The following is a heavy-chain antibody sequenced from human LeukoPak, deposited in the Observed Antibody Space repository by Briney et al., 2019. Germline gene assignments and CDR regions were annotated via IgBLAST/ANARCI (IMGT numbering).Heavy chain of an antibody. CDR2: INTDGSTT. V-gene: IGHV3-74*01. D-gene: IGHD5-12*01. CDR1: GFTFSTYW. CDR3: ARGGRYSGYDLTDY. J-gene: IGHJ4*02. Sequence: GSPRLSCAASGFTFSTYWMHWVRQAPGKGLVWVSRINTDGSTTTYADSVKGRFTISRDNAKNTLYLQMNSLRAEDTAVYYCARGGRYSGYDLTDYWGQGTLVTVSS.